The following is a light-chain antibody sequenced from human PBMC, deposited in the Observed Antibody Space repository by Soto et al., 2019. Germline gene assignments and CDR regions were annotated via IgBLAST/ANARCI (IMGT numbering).Light chain of an antibody. V-gene: IGKV3-15*01. Sequence: EIVLTQSPGTLSLSPGERATLSCRASQSVSSRYLGWYQQKPGQAPRLLIYGASTRATGIPARFSGSGSGTEFTLTISSLQSEDFAVYYCQQYNNWPRTFGQGTKVDIK. J-gene: IGKJ1*01. CDR3: QQYNNWPRT. CDR2: GAS. CDR1: QSVSSRY.